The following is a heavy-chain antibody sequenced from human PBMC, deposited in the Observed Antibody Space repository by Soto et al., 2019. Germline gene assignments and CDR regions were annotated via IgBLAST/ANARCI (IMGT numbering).Heavy chain of an antibody. J-gene: IGHJ4*02. CDR1: GFTFSSYA. D-gene: IGHD2-2*01. CDR2: ISGSGGST. CDR3: AKRMVVVVPAAKADYFDY. Sequence: EVQLLESGGGLVQPGGSLRLSCAASGFTFSSYAMSWVRQAPGKGLEWVSAISGSGGSTYYADSVKGRFTISRDNSKNTLYLQMNSLRAEDTAVYYCAKRMVVVVPAAKADYFDYWGQGPLVTVSS. V-gene: IGHV3-23*01.